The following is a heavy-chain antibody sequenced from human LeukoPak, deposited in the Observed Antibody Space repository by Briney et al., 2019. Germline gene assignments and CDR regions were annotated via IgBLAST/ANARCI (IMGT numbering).Heavy chain of an antibody. CDR3: TRVAAAGSPFDY. Sequence: GGSLRLSCVASGFTFSSSWMYWVRQDPGKRLVWVSRIDSDGSTTRYADSVKGRFTISRDNAKNTLYLQMNSLRAEDTAVYYCTRVAAAGSPFDYWGQGTLVTVSS. CDR1: GFTFSSSW. D-gene: IGHD6-13*01. V-gene: IGHV3-74*01. J-gene: IGHJ4*02. CDR2: IDSDGSTT.